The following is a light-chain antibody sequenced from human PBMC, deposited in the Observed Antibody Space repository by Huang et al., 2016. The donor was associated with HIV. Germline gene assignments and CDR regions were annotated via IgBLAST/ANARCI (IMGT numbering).Light chain of an antibody. V-gene: IGKV1-5*03. Sequence: DIQMTQSPSTLSASVGDRVTITCRASQSINRRLAWYQQKPGKAPKLLVYETSTLHSGVPSRFSCRGSGTEFTLTIASLQLDDFATYYCQQYNSYPGTFGQGTKVEIK. CDR3: QQYNSYPGT. CDR2: ETS. CDR1: QSINRR. J-gene: IGKJ1*01.